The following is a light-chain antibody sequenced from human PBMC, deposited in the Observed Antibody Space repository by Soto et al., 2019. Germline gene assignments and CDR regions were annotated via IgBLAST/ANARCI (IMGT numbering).Light chain of an antibody. J-gene: IGLJ2*01. Sequence: QSALTQPASVSGSPGQSITISCTGSSSDIGKYSLVSWYQQRSGDAPHLILYEVSRRPSGVPTRFSGSKSGNTASLTISGLQPEDEADYYCCSNVGVYTFVFGGGTKVTVL. CDR1: SSDIGKYSL. CDR3: CSNVGVYTFV. V-gene: IGLV2-23*02. CDR2: EVS.